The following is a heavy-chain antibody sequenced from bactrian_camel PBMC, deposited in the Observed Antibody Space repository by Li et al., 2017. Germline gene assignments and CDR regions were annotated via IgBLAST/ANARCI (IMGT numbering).Heavy chain of an antibody. V-gene: IGHV3S55*01. CDR3: AAVEKDVGTKLLRLRPSSYTF. CDR1: GFTFADSD. J-gene: IGHJ4*01. D-gene: IGHD1*01. Sequence: QVQLVESGGGSVQAGGSLILSCTASGFTFADSDMGWYRQAPGNECELVSTISGDGSTYYADSVKGRFTISQDNGKMAVYLQMNSLKPEDTAVYYCAAVEKDVGTKLLRLRPSSYTFWGQGTQVTVS. CDR2: ISGDGST.